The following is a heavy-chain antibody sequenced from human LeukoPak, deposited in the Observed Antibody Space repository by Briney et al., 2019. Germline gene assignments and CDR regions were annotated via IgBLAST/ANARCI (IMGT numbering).Heavy chain of an antibody. CDR3: AKDRNYYDSSGYNDY. J-gene: IGHJ4*02. CDR2: ISGSGGST. Sequence: GGSLRLSCAASGFTFSNYAMTWVRQAPGKGLEWVSGISGSGGSTYYADSVKGRFTISRDNSKNTLYLQMNSLRAEDTAVYYCAKDRNYYDSSGYNDYWGQGTPVTVSS. V-gene: IGHV3-23*01. CDR1: GFTFSNYA. D-gene: IGHD3-22*01.